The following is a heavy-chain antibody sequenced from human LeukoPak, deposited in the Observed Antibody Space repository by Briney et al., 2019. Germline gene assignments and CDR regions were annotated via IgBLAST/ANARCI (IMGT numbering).Heavy chain of an antibody. D-gene: IGHD6-13*01. J-gene: IGHJ4*02. CDR3: FGGSSRRIDY. CDR1: GFTFSTYA. Sequence: GGSLRLSCSASGFTFSTYAMHWVRQAPGKGLQYVSAISSSGGSTFYTDSVKGRFTVSRDNSKNTLYLQMSSLRPEDTAVYYCFGGSSRRIDYWGLGTLVTVSS. CDR2: ISSSGGST. V-gene: IGHV3-64D*09.